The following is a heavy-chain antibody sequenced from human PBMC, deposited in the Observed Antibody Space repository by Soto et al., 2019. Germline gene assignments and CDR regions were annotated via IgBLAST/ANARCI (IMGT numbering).Heavy chain of an antibody. CDR3: ARSRHSGSYFFDY. D-gene: IGHD5-12*01. CDR1: GGSISRGDYY. CDR2: IHNTGSP. J-gene: IGHJ4*02. V-gene: IGHV4-30-4*01. Sequence: SETLSLTCTVSGGSISRGDYYWSWIRQPPGKGLEWIAYIHNTGSPYYNLSLKSRLTISLDTSKNQFSLSLSSVTAADTAVYYCARSRHSGSYFFDYWGQGILVTVSS.